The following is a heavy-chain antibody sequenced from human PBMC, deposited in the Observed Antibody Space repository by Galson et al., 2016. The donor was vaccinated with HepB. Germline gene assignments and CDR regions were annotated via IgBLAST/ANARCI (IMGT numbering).Heavy chain of an antibody. CDR3: ARARADNYDLDY. CDR1: GFSLSRSGMR. Sequence: PALVKPTQTLTLTCYFSGFSLSRSGMRVNWIRQPPGKALEWLARIDWDDDKFYNTSLMTRLTISKDASNTRVVLTMTDMDPVDTATYCCARARADNYDLDYWGQGILVTVSS. J-gene: IGHJ4*02. D-gene: IGHD3-22*01. V-gene: IGHV2-70*04. CDR2: IDWDDDK.